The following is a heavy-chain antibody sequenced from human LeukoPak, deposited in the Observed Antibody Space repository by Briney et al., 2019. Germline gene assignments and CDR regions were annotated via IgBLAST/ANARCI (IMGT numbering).Heavy chain of an antibody. V-gene: IGHV3-30-3*01. D-gene: IGHD3-9*01. J-gene: IGHJ4*02. CDR3: ARGLRYFDWLLNYFDY. CDR2: ISYDGSNK. CDR1: GFTFSSYA. Sequence: PGGSLRLSCAASGFTFSSYAMHWVRQAPGKGLEWVAVISYDGSNKYYADSVKGRFTISRDNSKNTLYLQMNSLRAEDTAVYYCARGLRYFDWLLNYFDYWGQGTLVTVSS.